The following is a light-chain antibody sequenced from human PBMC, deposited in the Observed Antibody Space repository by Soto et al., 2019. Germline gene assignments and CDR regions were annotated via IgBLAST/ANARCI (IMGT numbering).Light chain of an antibody. CDR3: QQYNTWPPWT. Sequence: EIVMTQSPATLSVSPGERATLSCRASQSVSSNLAWYRQKPGQAPRLLIYGASTRATGIPARFSGSGSGTEFTLTISSLQSEDFAVYYCQQYNTWPPWTFGQGTKVDIK. CDR2: GAS. CDR1: QSVSSN. V-gene: IGKV3-15*01. J-gene: IGKJ1*01.